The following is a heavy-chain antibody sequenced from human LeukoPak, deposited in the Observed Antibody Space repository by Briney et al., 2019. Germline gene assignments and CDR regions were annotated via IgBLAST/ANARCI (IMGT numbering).Heavy chain of an antibody. CDR3: ARDLYYYGSGSYYPPGY. Sequence: GGSLRLSCAASGFTFSSYAMHWVRQAPGKGLEWVAVIPYDGSNKYYADSVKGRFTISRDNSKNTLYLQMNSLRAEDTAVYYCARDLYYYGSGSYYPPGYWGQGTLVTVSS. J-gene: IGHJ4*02. CDR1: GFTFSSYA. V-gene: IGHV3-30*01. D-gene: IGHD3-10*01. CDR2: IPYDGSNK.